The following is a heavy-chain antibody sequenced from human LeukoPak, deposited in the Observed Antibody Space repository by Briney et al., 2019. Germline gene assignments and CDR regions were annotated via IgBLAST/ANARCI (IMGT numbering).Heavy chain of an antibody. CDR3: ARVLYYYGSRSYPFDY. D-gene: IGHD3-10*01. Sequence: ASVKVSCKASGYTFTSYGISWVRQAPGQGLEWMGWISAYNGNTNYAQKLQGRVTMTTDTSTSIAYMELRSLRSDDTAVYYCARVLYYYGSRSYPFDYWGQGTLVTVSS. CDR2: ISAYNGNT. J-gene: IGHJ4*02. V-gene: IGHV1-18*01. CDR1: GYTFTSYG.